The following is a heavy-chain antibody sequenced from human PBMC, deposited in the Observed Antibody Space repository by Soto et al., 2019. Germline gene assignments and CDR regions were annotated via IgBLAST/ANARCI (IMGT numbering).Heavy chain of an antibody. D-gene: IGHD3-22*01. CDR2: IIPIFGTA. J-gene: IGHJ6*02. Sequence: GASVKGLCKASGGTFSSYAISWVRQAPGQGLEWMGGIIPIFGTANYAQKFQGRVTITADESTSTAYMELSSLRSEDTAVYYCARDLKVIVVDPGYYGMDVWGQGTTVTV. CDR1: GGTFSSYA. CDR3: ARDLKVIVVDPGYYGMDV. V-gene: IGHV1-69*13.